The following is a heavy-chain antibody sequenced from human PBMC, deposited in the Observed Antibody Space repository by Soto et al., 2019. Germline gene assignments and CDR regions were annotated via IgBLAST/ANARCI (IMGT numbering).Heavy chain of an antibody. CDR1: GFNFGDYY. Sequence: PGGSLRRSCAASGFNFGDYYMSWIRQAPGKGLGWVSFVSSTGSYTKYSDSVGGRLTVSRDNGKNSLHLQLNSLRVEDTAVYYCARLRVGVNWYFDLWGRGTLVTVSS. V-gene: IGHV3-11*06. CDR3: ARLRVGVNWYFDL. D-gene: IGHD1-26*01. J-gene: IGHJ2*01. CDR2: VSSTGSYT.